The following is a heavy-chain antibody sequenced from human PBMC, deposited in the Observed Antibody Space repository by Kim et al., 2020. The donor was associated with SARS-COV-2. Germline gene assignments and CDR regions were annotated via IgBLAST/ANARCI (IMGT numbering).Heavy chain of an antibody. CDR3: TRRPVGSSSYYYYYYDMDV. J-gene: IGHJ6*02. CDR1: GFTFSGSA. Sequence: GGSLRLSCAASGFTFSGSAMHWVRQASGKGLEWVGRIRSKANSYATAYAASVKGRFTISRDDSKNTAYLQMNSLKTEDTAVYYCTRRPVGSSSYYYYYYDMDVWGQGTTVTVSS. D-gene: IGHD6-13*01. CDR2: IRSKANSYAT. V-gene: IGHV3-73*01.